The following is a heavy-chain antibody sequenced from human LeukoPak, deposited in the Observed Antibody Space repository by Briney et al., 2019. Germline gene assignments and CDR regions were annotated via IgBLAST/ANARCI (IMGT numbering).Heavy chain of an antibody. CDR3: AKLGGQEIYNYYVGV. D-gene: IGHD3-16*01. V-gene: IGHV3-23*01. Sequence: GGSLRLSCAASGFNFNLYAMSWVRQAPGKGLEWVSGIIDNGDTTYHANSVKGRFTISRDNSKNTLYLQMHSLRAEDTAVYYCAKLGGQEIYNYYVGVWGKGPTVAVSS. CDR1: GFNFNLYA. CDR2: IIDNGDTT. J-gene: IGHJ6*03.